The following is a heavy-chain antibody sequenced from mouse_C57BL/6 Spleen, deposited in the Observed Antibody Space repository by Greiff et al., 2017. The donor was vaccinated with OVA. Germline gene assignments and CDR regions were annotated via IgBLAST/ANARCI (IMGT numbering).Heavy chain of an antibody. V-gene: IGHV1-50*01. CDR1: GYTFTSYW. J-gene: IGHJ2*01. CDR2: IDPSDSYT. Sequence: QVQLQQPGAELVKPGASVKLSCKASGYTFTSYWMQWVKQRPGQGLEWIGKIDPSDSYTNYNQKFKGKATLTVDTSSSTAYMQLSSLTSEDSAVYYCARSPGYFDYWGQGTTLTVSS. CDR3: ARSPGYFDY.